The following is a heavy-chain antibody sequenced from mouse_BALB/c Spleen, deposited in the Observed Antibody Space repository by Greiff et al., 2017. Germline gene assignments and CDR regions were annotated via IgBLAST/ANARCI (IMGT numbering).Heavy chain of an antibody. CDR2: ISSGGST. CDR1: GFTFSSYA. D-gene: IGHD2-12*01. V-gene: IGHV5-6-5*01. J-gene: IGHJ2*01. Sequence: VQLKESGGGLVKPGGSLKLSCAASGFTFSSYAMSWVRQTPEKRLEWVASISSGGSTYYPDSVKGRFTISRDNARNILYLQMSSLRSEDTAMYYCARGRSYPYFDYWGQGTTLTVSS. CDR3: ARGRSYPYFDY.